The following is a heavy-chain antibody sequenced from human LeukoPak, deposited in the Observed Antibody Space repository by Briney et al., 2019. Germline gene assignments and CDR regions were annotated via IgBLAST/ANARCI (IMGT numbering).Heavy chain of an antibody. V-gene: IGHV4-61*01. CDR3: ARDPRSSGYCSGGSCSDWFDP. J-gene: IGHJ5*02. D-gene: IGHD2-15*01. Sequence: SETLSLTCTVSGGSVSRGSYYWSWVRQPPGKGLEWIGYIYYSGSTNYNPSLKSRVTISVDTPKNQFSLKLSSVTAADTAVYYCARDPRSSGYCSGGSCSDWFDPWGQGTLVTVSS. CDR2: IYYSGST. CDR1: GGSVSRGSYY.